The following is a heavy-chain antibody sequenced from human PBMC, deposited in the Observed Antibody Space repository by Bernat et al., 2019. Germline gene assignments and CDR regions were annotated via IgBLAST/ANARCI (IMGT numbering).Heavy chain of an antibody. V-gene: IGHV5-51*01. CDR2: IYPGDSDT. CDR3: ARLNGGLRSRGWHTLPIQFAA. Sequence: EVQLVQSGAEVKKPGESLKISCKGSGYSFTSSWIGCVRQMPGKSLDWMGFIYPGDSDTRYSPSFQGQVTISADKSLSSAYLQLSSLKASEIAMDYWARLNGGLRSRGWHTLPIQFAAWGEG. J-gene: IGHJ5*02. CDR1: GYSFTSSW. D-gene: IGHD3-3*01.